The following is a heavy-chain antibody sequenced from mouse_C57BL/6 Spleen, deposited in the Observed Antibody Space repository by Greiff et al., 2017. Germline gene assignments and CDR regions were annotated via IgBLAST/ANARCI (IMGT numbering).Heavy chain of an antibody. CDR3: ARISYDYDGYAMDY. CDR1: GYTFTSYG. D-gene: IGHD2-4*01. Sequence: VQLKQSGAELVRPGSSVKMSCKTSGYTFTSYGINWVKQRPGQGLEWIGYIYIGNGYTEYNEKFKGKATLTSDTSSSTAYMQLISLTSEDSAIYFCARISYDYDGYAMDYWGQGTSVTVSS. J-gene: IGHJ4*01. CDR2: IYIGNGYT. V-gene: IGHV1-58*01.